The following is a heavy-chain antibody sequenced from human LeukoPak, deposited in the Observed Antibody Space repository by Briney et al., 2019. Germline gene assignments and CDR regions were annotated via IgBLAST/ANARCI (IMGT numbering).Heavy chain of an antibody. Sequence: GGSLRLSCAASGFNFGSYSMTWVRQAPGKGLEWVSGINWNGGSTGYADSVKGRFTISRDNAKNSLYLQMNSLRAEDTALYYCARTVDYDSSGRGYYFDYWGQGTLVTVSS. CDR2: INWNGGST. CDR1: GFNFGSYS. V-gene: IGHV3-20*04. J-gene: IGHJ4*02. D-gene: IGHD3-22*01. CDR3: ARTVDYDSSGRGYYFDY.